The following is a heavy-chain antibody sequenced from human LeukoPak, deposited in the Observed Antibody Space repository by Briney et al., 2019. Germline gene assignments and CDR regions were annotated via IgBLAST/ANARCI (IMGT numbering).Heavy chain of an antibody. CDR2: ISYDGSNK. CDR1: GFTFSSHA. V-gene: IGHV3-30-3*01. CDR3: ARSSESSVYFDY. D-gene: IGHD6-19*01. Sequence: GSLRLSCAASGFTFSSHAMHWVRQAPGKGLEWVAVISYDGSNKYYADSVKGRFTISRDNSKNTLYLQMNSLRAEDTAVYYCARSSESSVYFDYWGQGTLVTVSS. J-gene: IGHJ4*02.